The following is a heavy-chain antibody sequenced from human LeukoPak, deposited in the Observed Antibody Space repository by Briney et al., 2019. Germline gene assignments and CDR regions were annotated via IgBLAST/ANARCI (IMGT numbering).Heavy chain of an antibody. J-gene: IGHJ6*03. CDR3: ARGGLRVMVYRLYYMDV. CDR1: GYSFTGYY. Sequence: ASVKVSCKASGYSFTGYYMHWVRQAPGQGLEWMGWINPNSGDTKYAQEFQGRVTMTRDTSISTAYMELTRLRSDDTAVYYCARGGLRVMVYRLYYMDVWGKGTTVTVSS. CDR2: INPNSGDT. D-gene: IGHD2-8*01. V-gene: IGHV1-2*02.